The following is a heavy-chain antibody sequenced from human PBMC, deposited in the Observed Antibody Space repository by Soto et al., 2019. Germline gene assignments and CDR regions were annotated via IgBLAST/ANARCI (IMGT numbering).Heavy chain of an antibody. J-gene: IGHJ3*02. Sequence: QVQLVQSGAEVKKPGSSVKVSCKASGGTFSSYAISWVRQAPGQGLEWMGGIIPIFGTANYAQKLQGRVTITADESTSTAYMELSSLRSEATAVYYCARGFYCSSTSCYAFDSWVQGTMVTDSS. CDR1: GGTFSSYA. CDR3: ARGFYCSSTSCYAFDS. V-gene: IGHV1-69*01. CDR2: IIPIFGTA. D-gene: IGHD2-2*01.